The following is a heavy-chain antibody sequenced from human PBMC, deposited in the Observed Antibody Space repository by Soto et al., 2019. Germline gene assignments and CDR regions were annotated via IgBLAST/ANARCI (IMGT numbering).Heavy chain of an antibody. J-gene: IGHJ3*02. Sequence: EVQLLESGGGLVQPGGSLRLSCAASGFTFSRYAMSWVRQAPGKGLDWVSGISDRGVTTYSADSVKGRFTISIDNSKNTLYLQMNRLRAEDTAVYYCAKGTATGVTRVGAFDIWGQGTMVTVSS. V-gene: IGHV3-23*01. CDR1: GFTFSRYA. D-gene: IGHD1-26*01. CDR3: AKGTATGVTRVGAFDI. CDR2: ISDRGVTT.